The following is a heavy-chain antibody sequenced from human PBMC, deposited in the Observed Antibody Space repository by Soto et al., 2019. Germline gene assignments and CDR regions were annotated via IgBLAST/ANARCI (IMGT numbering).Heavy chain of an antibody. CDR2: IIPIFGTA. CDR1: GGTFSRYA. J-gene: IGHJ4*02. CDR3: ARDQQVGGYYTFDY. V-gene: IGHV1-69*13. Sequence: SVKVSCTASGGTFSRYAISWVRQAPGQGLEWMGGIIPIFGTANYAQKFQGRVTITADESTSTAYMELSSLRSEDTAVYYCARDQQVGGYYTFDYWGQGTLVTVSS. D-gene: IGHD3-3*01.